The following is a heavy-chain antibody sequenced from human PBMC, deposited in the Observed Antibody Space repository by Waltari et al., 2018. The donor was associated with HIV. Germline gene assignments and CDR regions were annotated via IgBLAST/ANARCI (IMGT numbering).Heavy chain of an antibody. D-gene: IGHD1-26*01. J-gene: IGHJ4*02. V-gene: IGHV4-34*01. CDR1: GGSFRGSS. CDR3: ARGRYNSGSPDY. CDR2: INQRGST. Sequence: QVQLPPWGAGLVPPSAPLSLPCAVSGGSFRGSSWRWLRPPPGPGLAWPGAVRPRGRPPPGKGLEWIGEINQRGSTNYNPSLKSRVTISVDTSKNQFSLKLSSVTAADTAVYYCARGRYNSGSPDYWGQGTLVTVSS.